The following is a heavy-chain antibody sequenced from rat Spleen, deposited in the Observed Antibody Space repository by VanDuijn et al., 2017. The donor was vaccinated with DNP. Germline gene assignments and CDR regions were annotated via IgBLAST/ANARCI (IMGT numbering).Heavy chain of an antibody. V-gene: IGHV5-22*01. CDR3: ARRGYLDY. CDR2: ISYDGGST. CDR1: GITFSDYY. D-gene: IGHD4-3*01. J-gene: IGHJ2*01. Sequence: EVQLVESGGGLVQPGRSLKLSCAASGITFSDYYMAWVRQAPKKGLEWVAYISYDGGSTYYGDSVKGRFTISRDNAKSTLYLQMDSLRSEDTATYYCARRGYLDYWGQGVMVTVSS.